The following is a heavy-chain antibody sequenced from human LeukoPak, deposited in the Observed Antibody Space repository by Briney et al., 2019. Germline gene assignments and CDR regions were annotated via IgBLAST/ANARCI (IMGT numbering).Heavy chain of an antibody. J-gene: IGHJ4*02. CDR3: AKDIRGYFDY. D-gene: IGHD3-10*01. CDR1: GFSFSIYA. Sequence: PGGSLRLSCAASGFSFSIYAMTWVRQAPGKGLEWVSVISFSGGDTYYADSVKGRFTTSRDNSKNSLYLQMNSLRTEDTALYYCAKDIRGYFDYWGQGTLVTVSS. CDR2: ISFSGGDT. V-gene: IGHV3-23*01.